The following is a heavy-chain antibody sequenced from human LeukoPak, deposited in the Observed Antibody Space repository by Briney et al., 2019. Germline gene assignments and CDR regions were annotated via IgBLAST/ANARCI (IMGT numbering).Heavy chain of an antibody. CDR2: IVVGSGNT. V-gene: IGHV1-58*02. D-gene: IGHD3-16*02. J-gene: IGHJ4*02. CDR1: GFTFTSSA. CDR3: AAEVGWGGGVIDFDY. Sequence: ASVKVSCKASGFTFTSSAMQWVRQARGQRLEWIGWIVVGSGNTNYAQKFQERVTITRDMSTSTAYMELSSLRSEDTAVYYCAAEVGWGGGVIDFDYWGQGTLVTVSS.